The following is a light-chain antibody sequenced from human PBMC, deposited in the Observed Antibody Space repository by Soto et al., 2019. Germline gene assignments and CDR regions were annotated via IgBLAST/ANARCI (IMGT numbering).Light chain of an antibody. V-gene: IGLV2-14*01. Sequence: QSVLTQPASVSGSPGQSITISCTGTSSDVGGYNYVSWYKQHPGKAPKLMIYEVTNRPSGVSNRFSGSKSGNTASLTISGLQAEDEADYYCSSYTSSSTLYVFGTWTKVTVL. J-gene: IGLJ1*01. CDR1: SSDVGGYNY. CDR2: EVT. CDR3: SSYTSSSTLYV.